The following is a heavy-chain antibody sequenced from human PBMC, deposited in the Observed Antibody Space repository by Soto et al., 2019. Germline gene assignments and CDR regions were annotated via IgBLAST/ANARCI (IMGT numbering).Heavy chain of an antibody. D-gene: IGHD3-10*01. J-gene: IGHJ3*02. CDR1: GFTLRNYW. V-gene: IGHV3-7*04. CDR2: IRQDEDEI. Sequence: GGSLRLSCVASGFTLRNYWMAWVRQTPGKGLEFVANIRQDEDEINYVDSVKGRFTISRDNAKNSLFLQMNSLRDEDTAVYYCGTDEWGGAFDIGGQGTMVTVSS. CDR3: GTDEWGGAFDI.